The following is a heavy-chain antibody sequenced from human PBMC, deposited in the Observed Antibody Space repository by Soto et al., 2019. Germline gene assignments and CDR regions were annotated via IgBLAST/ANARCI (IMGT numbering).Heavy chain of an antibody. CDR3: ATPSPYSSSSENWFDP. Sequence: QVQLVQSGAEVKKPGSSVKVSCKASGGTFSSYAISWVRQAPGQGLEWMGGIIPIFGTANYAQKCQGRVTITADEYTSTAYMELSSLRSEDTAVYYCATPSPYSSSSENWFDPWGQGTLVTVSS. J-gene: IGHJ5*02. CDR2: IIPIFGTA. CDR1: GGTFSSYA. D-gene: IGHD6-6*01. V-gene: IGHV1-69*01.